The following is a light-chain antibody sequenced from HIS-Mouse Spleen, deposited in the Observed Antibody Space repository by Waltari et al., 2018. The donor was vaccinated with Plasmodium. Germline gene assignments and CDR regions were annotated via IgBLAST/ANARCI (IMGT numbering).Light chain of an antibody. CDR1: SGINVVTYR. V-gene: IGLV5-45*03. CDR3: MIWHSSAWV. J-gene: IGLJ3*02. Sequence: QAVLTQPSSLSASPGASASLTCTLRSGINVVTYRIYWYQQTPGSPPQYHLRYKSDSDKQQGSGVPSRFSGSKDASANAGILLISGLQSEDEADYYCMIWHSSAWVFGGGTKLTVL. CDR2: YKSDSDK.